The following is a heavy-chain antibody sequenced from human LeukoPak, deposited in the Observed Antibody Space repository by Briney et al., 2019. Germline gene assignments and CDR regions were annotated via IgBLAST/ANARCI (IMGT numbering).Heavy chain of an antibody. J-gene: IGHJ4*02. CDR3: ARTAGNTAHFDY. D-gene: IGHD5-18*01. V-gene: IGHV3-53*01. CDR1: GFTVSSEY. Sequence: GGSLRLSCAASGFTVSSEYMSWVRQAPGKGLEWVSVIYSGGSTYYADSVKGRFTISRDNSKYTLYRQINSLRAEDTALYYCARTAGNTAHFDYCGQGTLVTVYS. CDR2: IYSGGST.